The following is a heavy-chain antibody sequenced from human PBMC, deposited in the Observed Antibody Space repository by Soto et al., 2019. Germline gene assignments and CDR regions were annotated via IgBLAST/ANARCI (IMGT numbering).Heavy chain of an antibody. CDR3: AKEGRITMIVVVITQGYFDY. CDR1: GFTFSSYA. Sequence: GGSLRLSCAASGFTFSSYAMSWVRQAPGKGLEWVSAISGSGGSTYYADSVKGRFTISRDNSKNTLYLQMNSLRAEDTAVYYCAKEGRITMIVVVITQGYFDYWGQGTLVTVSS. CDR2: ISGSGGST. J-gene: IGHJ4*02. V-gene: IGHV3-23*01. D-gene: IGHD3-22*01.